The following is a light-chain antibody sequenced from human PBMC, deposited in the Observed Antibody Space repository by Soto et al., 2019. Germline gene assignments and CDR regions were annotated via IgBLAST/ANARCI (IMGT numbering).Light chain of an antibody. J-gene: IGKJ1*01. CDR1: QSVSSN. CDR3: QQYNNWPPWT. V-gene: IGKV3-15*01. Sequence: EIVMTHSPATLSVSPGERATLSCRASQSVSSNLAWYQQKPGQAPRLLIYGASTRATGIPARFSGSGSGTEFTLTISSLQSEDFAVYYCQQYNNWPPWTFGQGTKVDSK. CDR2: GAS.